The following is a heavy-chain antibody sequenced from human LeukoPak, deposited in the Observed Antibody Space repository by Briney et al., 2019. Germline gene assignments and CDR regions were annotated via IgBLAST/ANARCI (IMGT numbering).Heavy chain of an antibody. CDR3: ATLLGWFDS. CDR2: INNRNSTT. J-gene: IGHJ5*01. V-gene: IGHV3-48*01. Sequence: GGSLRLSCVASGFTFSTYSLNWVRQAPGKGLEWLSYINNRNSTTYYADSVKGRFTISRDDAKSSLYLQMDSLRAEDTAVYYCATLLGWFDSWGQGTLVTVSS. CDR1: GFTFSTYS.